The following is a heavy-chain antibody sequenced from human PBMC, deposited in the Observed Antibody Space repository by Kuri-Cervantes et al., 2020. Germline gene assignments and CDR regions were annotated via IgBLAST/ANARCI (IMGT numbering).Heavy chain of an antibody. D-gene: IGHD6-19*01. J-gene: IGHJ3*02. CDR3: AKGAKQFLQWRGAFGT. CDR1: GYTFTSYG. CDR2: ISAYNGDT. V-gene: IGHV1-18*01. Sequence: ASVKVSCRASGYTFTSYGISWVRQAPGQGLEWMGWISAYNGDTNYAQKLQGRVTMTTDTSTSTAYMELRSLRSDDTAVYYCAKGAKQFLQWRGAFGTWGQGTMVTVSS.